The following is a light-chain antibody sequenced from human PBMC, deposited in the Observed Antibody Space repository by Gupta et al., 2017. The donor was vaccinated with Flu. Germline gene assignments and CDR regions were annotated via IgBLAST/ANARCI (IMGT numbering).Light chain of an antibody. CDR1: QGISRY. CDR3: QQYNSYPRLT. Sequence: SSPSSSVGERVTITCRAGQGISRYIAGCQQKPGKAPKCLIYAAASLQSGNPSTCSGSGSGTDFTLTISNLQPEDFATYYCQQYNSYPRLTFGGGTQVEIK. CDR2: AAA. J-gene: IGKJ4*01. V-gene: IGKV1-16*01.